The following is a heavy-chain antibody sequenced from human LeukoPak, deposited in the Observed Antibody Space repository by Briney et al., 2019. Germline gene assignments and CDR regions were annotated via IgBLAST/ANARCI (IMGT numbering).Heavy chain of an antibody. CDR3: AKRGDQCGQYYFDN. D-gene: IGHD3-10*01. CDR2: ISSDGSNK. Sequence: GRSLRLSCSASGLTFRSHTVHWVRQAPGKGLEWVAVISSDGSNKYYADSVKGRFTISRDNSKNTLFLQMNSLRAEDTAVYYCAKRGDQCGQYYFDNWGQGTLVTVSS. CDR1: GLTFRSHT. V-gene: IGHV3-30*04. J-gene: IGHJ4*02.